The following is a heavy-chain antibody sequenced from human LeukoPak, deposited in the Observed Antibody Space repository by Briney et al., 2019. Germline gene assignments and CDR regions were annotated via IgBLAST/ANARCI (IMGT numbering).Heavy chain of an antibody. Sequence: PSETLSLTCTVSGGSIGSNYWSWVRQPPGKGLEWIGYIYSGGSTNYNPSLKSRLTISEDTSKTQFSLRLSSVTAADTAVYFCARAGSGWVLDYWGQGILVTVSS. CDR1: GGSIGSNY. CDR2: IYSGGST. D-gene: IGHD6-19*01. J-gene: IGHJ4*02. CDR3: ARAGSGWVLDY. V-gene: IGHV4-59*01.